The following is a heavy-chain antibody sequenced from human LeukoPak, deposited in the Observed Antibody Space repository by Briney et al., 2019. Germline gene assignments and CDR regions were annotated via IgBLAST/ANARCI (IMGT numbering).Heavy chain of an antibody. D-gene: IGHD3-22*01. CDR3: ARAGYYDSSGYPFDY. Sequence: ASVKVSCKASGYTFTSYGISWVRQAPGQGLEWMGWISAYNGNTNYAQKFQGWVTMTRDTSISTAYMELSRLRSDDTAVYYCARAGYYDSSGYPFDYWGQGTLVTVSS. CDR2: ISAYNGNT. J-gene: IGHJ4*02. CDR1: GYTFTSYG. V-gene: IGHV1-18*01.